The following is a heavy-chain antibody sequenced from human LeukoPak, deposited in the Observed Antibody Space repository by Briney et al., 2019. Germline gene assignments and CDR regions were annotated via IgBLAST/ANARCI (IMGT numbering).Heavy chain of an antibody. V-gene: IGHV4-39*07. J-gene: IGHJ4*02. D-gene: IGHD3-22*01. CDR3: ARDYYDSSGSGY. CDR1: GGSISSSSYY. Sequence: SETLSPTCTVSGGSISSSSYYWGWIRQPPGKGLEWIGSIYYSGSTYYNPSLKSRVTISVDTSKNQFSLKLSSVTAADTAVYYCARDYYDSSGSGYWGQGTLVTVSS. CDR2: IYYSGST.